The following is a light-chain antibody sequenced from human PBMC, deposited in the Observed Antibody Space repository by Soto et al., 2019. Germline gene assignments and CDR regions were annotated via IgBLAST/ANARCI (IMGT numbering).Light chain of an antibody. CDR1: SSNIGSNY. V-gene: IGLV1-47*01. CDR2: RNI. CDR3: AAWDDSLSGFVV. Sequence: QSVLTQPPSASGTPGQRVTISCSGSSSNIGSNYVYWYQQLPGTAPKLLIYRNIQRPSGVPDRFSGSKSGTSASLAISGLRSEDEADYYCAAWDDSLSGFVVFGGGTQLTVL. J-gene: IGLJ2*01.